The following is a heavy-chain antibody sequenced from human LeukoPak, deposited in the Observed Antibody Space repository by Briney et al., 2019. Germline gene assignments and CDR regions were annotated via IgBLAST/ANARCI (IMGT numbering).Heavy chain of an antibody. CDR3: ATGLMCSGGSCYDY. CDR2: INPKSGGT. CDR1: GYTFTGYY. D-gene: IGHD2-15*01. V-gene: IGHV1-2*02. Sequence: ASVKVSCKASGYTFTGYYMHWVRQAPRQGLEWMGWINPKSGGTNYAQNFQGRVTMTSDTSIRTAFMELSRLRSDDTAVYYCATGLMCSGGSCYDYWGQGTLVTVSS. J-gene: IGHJ4*02.